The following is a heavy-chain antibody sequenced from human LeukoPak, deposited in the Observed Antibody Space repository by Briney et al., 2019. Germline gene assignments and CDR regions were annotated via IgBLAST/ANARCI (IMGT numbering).Heavy chain of an antibody. V-gene: IGHV4-4*02. CDR2: MYHSGSS. Sequence: SETLSLTCAVPGGSLSSSNWWSWVRQPPGKGLEGTGEMYHSGSSNYNPSVNSGVAISVDNTKNQLSLKVSSVTAADAAVYDCARVFDAGSQAYFYYMDVWGKGTTVIISS. CDR3: ARVFDAGSQAYFYYMDV. D-gene: IGHD3-10*01. J-gene: IGHJ6*03. CDR1: GGSLSSSNW.